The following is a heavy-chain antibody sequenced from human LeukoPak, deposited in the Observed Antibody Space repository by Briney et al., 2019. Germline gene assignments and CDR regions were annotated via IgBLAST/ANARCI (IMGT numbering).Heavy chain of an antibody. V-gene: IGHV3-30*18. CDR3: AKGPRLNRQQLVRQESFQH. Sequence: PGGSLRLFCAASGFTFSSYGMHWVRQAPGKGLEWVAVISYDGSNKYYADSVKGRFTISRDNSKNTLYLQMNSLRAEDTAVYYCAKGPRLNRQQLVRQESFQHWGQGTLVTVSS. CDR1: GFTFSSYG. D-gene: IGHD6-13*01. CDR2: ISYDGSNK. J-gene: IGHJ1*01.